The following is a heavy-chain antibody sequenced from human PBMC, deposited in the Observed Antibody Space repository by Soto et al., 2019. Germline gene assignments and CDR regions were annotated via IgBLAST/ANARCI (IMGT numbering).Heavy chain of an antibody. Sequence: ASVKVSCKASGYTFTSYYMHWVRQAPGQGLEWMGIINPSGGSTSYAQKFQGRVTMTRDTYTSRVYMELSSLRSEDTAVYYCARDPGEFLEGLLPEISWFDPWGQGTLVTVAP. J-gene: IGHJ5*02. V-gene: IGHV1-46*01. CDR2: INPSGGST. CDR3: ARDPGEFLEGLLPEISWFDP. D-gene: IGHD3-3*01. CDR1: GYTFTSYY.